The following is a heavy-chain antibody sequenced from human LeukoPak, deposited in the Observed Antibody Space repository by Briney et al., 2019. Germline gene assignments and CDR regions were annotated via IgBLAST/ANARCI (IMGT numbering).Heavy chain of an antibody. CDR1: GFTFSSYS. Sequence: GGSLRLSCAASGFTFSSYSMNWVRQAPGKGLEWVSYISSSTIYYADSVKGRFTISSDNAKNSLYLQMNSLRAEDTAVYYCARDLQYYYDSSGYSRTKAIDYWGQGTLVTVSS. CDR3: ARDLQYYYDSSGYSRTKAIDY. V-gene: IGHV3-48*04. CDR2: ISSSTI. J-gene: IGHJ4*02. D-gene: IGHD3-22*01.